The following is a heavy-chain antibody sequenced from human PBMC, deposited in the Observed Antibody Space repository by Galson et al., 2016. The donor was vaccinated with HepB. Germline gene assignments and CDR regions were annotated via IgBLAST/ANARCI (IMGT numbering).Heavy chain of an antibody. CDR2: IKPDGTET. CDR1: GFTFTEHW. V-gene: IGHV3-7*01. CDR3: VTITAPSG. Sequence: SPRLSCAASGFTFTEHWMNWVRQAPGKGREWVANIKPDGTETYYVDSVKGRFTVSRNNAKNSLHLQMSGLRAEDTAIYYCVTITAPSGWGQGTLVTVSS. D-gene: IGHD1-20*01. J-gene: IGHJ4*02.